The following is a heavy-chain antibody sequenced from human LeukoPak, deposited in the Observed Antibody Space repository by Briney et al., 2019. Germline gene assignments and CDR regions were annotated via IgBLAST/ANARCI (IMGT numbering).Heavy chain of an antibody. Sequence: SVKVSCKAPGGTFSSYAISWVRQAPGQGLEWMGRIIPILGIANYAQKFQGRVTITADKFTSTAYMELSSLRSEDTAVYYCARGTYYDFWTFGYFDYWGQGTLVTVSS. V-gene: IGHV1-69*04. D-gene: IGHD3-3*01. J-gene: IGHJ4*02. CDR2: IIPILGIA. CDR1: GGTFSSYA. CDR3: ARGTYYDFWTFGYFDY.